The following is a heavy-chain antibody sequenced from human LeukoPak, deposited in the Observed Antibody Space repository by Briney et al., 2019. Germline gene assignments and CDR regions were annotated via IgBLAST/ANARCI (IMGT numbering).Heavy chain of an antibody. J-gene: IGHJ4*02. Sequence: SVKVSCKASGGTFSSYAISWVRQAPGQGLEWMGRIIPIFGTANYAQKFQGRVTMTRDTSISTAYMELSRLRSDDTAVYYCARDHEYYDSSGYYFGYWGQGTLVTVSS. D-gene: IGHD3-22*01. V-gene: IGHV1-69*05. CDR3: ARDHEYYDSSGYYFGY. CDR1: GGTFSSYA. CDR2: IIPIFGTA.